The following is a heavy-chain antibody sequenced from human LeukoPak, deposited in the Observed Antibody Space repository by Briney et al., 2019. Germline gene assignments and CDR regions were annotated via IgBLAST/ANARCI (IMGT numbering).Heavy chain of an antibody. V-gene: IGHV1-69*01. CDR2: IIPIFGTA. CDR1: VCSFTSYT. J-gene: IGHJ1*01. D-gene: IGHD2-2*01. CDR3: ASGPSRCSSTSCYSRLGYFQH. Sequence: SVKVSCKGSVCSFTSYTISWVRQAPGQGLEWMGGIIPIFGTANYAQKFQGRVTITADESTSTSYMELSSLRSEDTAVYYCASGPSRCSSTSCYSRLGYFQHWGQGTLVTVSS.